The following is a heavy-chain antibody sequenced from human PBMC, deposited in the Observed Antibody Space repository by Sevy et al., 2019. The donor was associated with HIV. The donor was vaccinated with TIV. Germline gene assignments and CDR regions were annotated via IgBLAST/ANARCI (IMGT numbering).Heavy chain of an antibody. CDR3: ARTVTPDYFDY. Sequence: SETLSLTCTVSGGSISSSSYYWGWIRQPPGKGVEWIGSIYYSGSTYYNPSLKSRVTISVDTSKNQFTLKLSSVTAADTAVYYCARTVTPDYFDYWGQGTLVTVSS. CDR2: IYYSGST. J-gene: IGHJ4*02. D-gene: IGHD4-4*01. CDR1: GGSISSSSYY. V-gene: IGHV4-39*01.